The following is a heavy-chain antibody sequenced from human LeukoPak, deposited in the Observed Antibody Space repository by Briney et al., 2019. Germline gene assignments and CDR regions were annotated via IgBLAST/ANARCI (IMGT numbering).Heavy chain of an antibody. J-gene: IGHJ3*02. Sequence: PSETLSLTCTVSGGSISSYYWSWIRQPPGKGLEWIGYIYYSGSTNYNPSLKSGVTISVDSSKSQFSIKLSSVTAADTAVNNCGRDIVVVPAAMNAFYIWGQGRMVTVFS. V-gene: IGHV4-59*12. CDR3: GRDIVVVPAAMNAFYI. CDR1: GGSISSYY. D-gene: IGHD2-2*01. CDR2: IYYSGST.